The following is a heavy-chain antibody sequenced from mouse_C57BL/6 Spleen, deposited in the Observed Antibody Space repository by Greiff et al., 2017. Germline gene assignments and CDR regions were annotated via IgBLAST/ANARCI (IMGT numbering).Heavy chain of an antibody. CDR3: ARSSYGNYGDY. CDR2: IYPSDSET. Sequence: QVQLQQPGAELVRPGSSVKLSCKASGYTFTSYWMDWVKQRPGQGLEWIGNIYPSDSETHYNQKFKDKATLTVDKSSSTAYMQLSSLTSEDSAVYYCARSSYGNYGDYWGQGTTLTVSS. J-gene: IGHJ2*01. V-gene: IGHV1-61*01. CDR1: GYTFTSYW. D-gene: IGHD2-1*01.